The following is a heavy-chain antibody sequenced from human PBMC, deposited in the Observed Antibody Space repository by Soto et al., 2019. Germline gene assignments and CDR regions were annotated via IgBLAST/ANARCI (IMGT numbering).Heavy chain of an antibody. CDR2: INPSGGST. D-gene: IGHD1-7*01. CDR3: ARAHGELELPNKSDFDY. V-gene: IGHV1-46*01. Sequence: ASVKVSCKASGYTFTSYYMHWVRQAPGQGLEWMGIINPSGGSTSYAQKFQGRVTMTRDTSTSTVYMELSSLRSEDTAVYYCARAHGELELPNKSDFDYWGQGTLVTVSS. CDR1: GYTFTSYY. J-gene: IGHJ4*02.